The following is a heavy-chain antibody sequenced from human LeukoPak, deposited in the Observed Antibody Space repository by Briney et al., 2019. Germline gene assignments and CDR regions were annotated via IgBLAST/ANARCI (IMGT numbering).Heavy chain of an antibody. CDR2: TSGSGGST. CDR1: GFTFRSYV. J-gene: IGHJ4*02. D-gene: IGHD3-10*01. V-gene: IGHV3-23*01. Sequence: GGSLRLSCAASGFTFRSYVGTWVRQAPGKGLEWVSATSGSGGSTYYADSVKGRFTISRDNSKNTPYLQMNSLRAEDTAVYYCANEGGTMLRGDLDYWGQGTLVTVSS. CDR3: ANEGGTMLRGDLDY.